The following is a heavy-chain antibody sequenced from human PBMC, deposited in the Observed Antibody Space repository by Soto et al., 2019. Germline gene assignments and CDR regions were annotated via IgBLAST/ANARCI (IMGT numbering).Heavy chain of an antibody. CDR2: INYRGTT. D-gene: IGHD6-13*01. Sequence: SETLSLTCTVSGGPIINGDSYLNWIRQHPEKGLEWMGYINYRGTTNYNPALKGRILISIDTSKNQFSLRLTSVTAADTAVYYCARDAPGAAPYWGQGTLVTVSS. V-gene: IGHV4-31*03. CDR1: GGPIINGDSY. J-gene: IGHJ4*02. CDR3: ARDAPGAAPY.